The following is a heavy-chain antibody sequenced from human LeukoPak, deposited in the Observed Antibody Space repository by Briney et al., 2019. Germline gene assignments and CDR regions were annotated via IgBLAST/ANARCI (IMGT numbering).Heavy chain of an antibody. CDR2: ISSSGNSL. Sequence: GGSLRLSCAVSGITLNNYGMSWVRQAPGKGLEWVSTISSSGNSLYYADSVKGRFTISRDNSKNTLYLQMNSLRADDTAVYYCARRYCSSTTCEYLQHWGQGTLVTVFS. CDR3: ARRYCSSTTCEYLQH. V-gene: IGHV3-23*01. D-gene: IGHD2-2*01. CDR1: GITLNNYG. J-gene: IGHJ1*01.